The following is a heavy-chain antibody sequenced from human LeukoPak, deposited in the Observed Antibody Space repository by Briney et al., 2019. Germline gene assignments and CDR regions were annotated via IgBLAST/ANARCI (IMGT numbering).Heavy chain of an antibody. D-gene: IGHD7-27*01. J-gene: IGHJ4*01. V-gene: IGHV3-33*01. CDR1: GFPFSSYG. CDR3: ARYDTGGSDY. CDR2: IWYDGSKT. Sequence: GGSLRLSCAASGFPFSSYGMHWVRQAPGKGLEWVAVIWYDGSKTYYADSVKSGFTISRDNSKNTLYLQMSSLRADYTAVEYCARYDTGGSDYWGQGTLVTVSS.